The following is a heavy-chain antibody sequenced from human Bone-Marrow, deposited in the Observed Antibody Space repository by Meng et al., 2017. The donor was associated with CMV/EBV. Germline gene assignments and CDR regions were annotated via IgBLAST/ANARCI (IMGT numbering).Heavy chain of an antibody. CDR1: GITFSSYA. V-gene: IGHV3-30-3*02. J-gene: IGHJ3*01. Sequence: GGSPILSRAASGITFSSYAMHWVRQAPGKGLEWVAVISYDGSNKYYADSVKGRFTISRDNSKNTLYLQMKSLRAEDTAIYYCAKSWSGWPYDAFDVWGQGTMVTVSS. CDR2: ISYDGSNK. CDR3: AKSWSGWPYDAFDV. D-gene: IGHD3-3*01.